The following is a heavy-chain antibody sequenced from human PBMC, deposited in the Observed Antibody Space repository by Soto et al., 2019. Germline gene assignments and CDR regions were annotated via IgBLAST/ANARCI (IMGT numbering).Heavy chain of an antibody. D-gene: IGHD3-3*01. CDR1: GYTFTSYG. Sequence: QVQLVQSGAEVKKPGASVKVSCKASGYTFTSYGITWVRQAPGQGLEWMGWSSAYNGNTNYAQKLQGRVTMTTDTCTSTAYMELRSLRSDDTAVYYCARDRPTYYDCWSDIDYWGQGTLVTVSS. V-gene: IGHV1-18*01. J-gene: IGHJ4*02. CDR3: ARDRPTYYDCWSDIDY. CDR2: SSAYNGNT.